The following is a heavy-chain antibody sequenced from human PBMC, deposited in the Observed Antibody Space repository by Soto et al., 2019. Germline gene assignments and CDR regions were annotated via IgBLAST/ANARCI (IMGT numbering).Heavy chain of an antibody. D-gene: IGHD4-17*01. J-gene: IGHJ5*02. CDR1: GFTFSSYG. V-gene: IGHV3-33*01. Sequence: QVQLVESGGGVVQPGRSLRLSCAASGFTFSSYGMHWVRQAPGKGLEWVAVIWYDGSNKYYADSVKGRFTISRDNSKNTLYLQMNSLRAEDTAVYYCARDHYGAEGEAWGQGTLVTVSS. CDR3: ARDHYGAEGEA. CDR2: IWYDGSNK.